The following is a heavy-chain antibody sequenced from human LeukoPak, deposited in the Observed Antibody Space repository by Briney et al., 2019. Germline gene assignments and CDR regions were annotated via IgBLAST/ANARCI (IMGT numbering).Heavy chain of an antibody. CDR3: ATSGRFEEYFDF. CDR2: INPNSGGT. V-gene: IGHV1-2*02. J-gene: IGHJ4*02. D-gene: IGHD3-10*01. Sequence: ASVKVSCKASGYTSTGYYMHWVRQAPGQGLEWMGWINPNSGGTSYGQKFQGRVTMTRDTSISTGYMELSRLRSDDTAVYYCATSGRFEEYFDFWGQGNLVSVSS. CDR1: GYTSTGYY.